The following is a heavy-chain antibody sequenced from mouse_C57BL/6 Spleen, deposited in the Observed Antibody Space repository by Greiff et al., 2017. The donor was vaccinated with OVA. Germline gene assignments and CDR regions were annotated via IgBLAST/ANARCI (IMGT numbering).Heavy chain of an antibody. CDR3: ARGGNYGFYAMDY. V-gene: IGHV1-69*01. Sequence: VQLQQPGAELVMPGASVKLSCKASGYTFTSYWMHWVKQRPGQGLEWIGEIDPSDSYTNYNQKFKGKSTLTVDKSSSTAYMQLSSLTSEDSAVYYYARGGNYGFYAMDYWGQGTSVTVSS. J-gene: IGHJ4*01. CDR1: GYTFTSYW. D-gene: IGHD2-1*01. CDR2: IDPSDSYT.